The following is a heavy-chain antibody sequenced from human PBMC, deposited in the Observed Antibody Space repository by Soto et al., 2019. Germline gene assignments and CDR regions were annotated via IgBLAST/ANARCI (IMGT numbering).Heavy chain of an antibody. J-gene: IGHJ4*02. CDR3: VRDRSGSYLEGFDY. V-gene: IGHV3-7*01. Sequence: EVQLVESGGGLVQLGGSRRLSCAAPGCTFSSFWMTWVRQAPGKGLEWVANIKHDGSEKYYVESVKGRFTISRDKDRNSLFLEMKSLRSEDTAVYSCVRDRSGSYLEGFDYWGQGTLVTVSS. D-gene: IGHD1-26*01. CDR2: IKHDGSEK. CDR1: GCTFSSFW.